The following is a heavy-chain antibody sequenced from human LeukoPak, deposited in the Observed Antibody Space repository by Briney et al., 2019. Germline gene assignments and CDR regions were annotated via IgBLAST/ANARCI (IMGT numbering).Heavy chain of an antibody. V-gene: IGHV4-59*01. CDR1: GGSISSYY. CDR2: IYNSGST. CDR3: ARDSGGPHSGFEI. D-gene: IGHD3-22*01. J-gene: IGHJ6*02. Sequence: TSETLSLTCTVSGGSISSYYWSWIRQPPGRGLEWIGYIYNSGSTNYNPSLKSRVTISVDTSKNQYSLKMSSVTAADTAVYYCARDSGGPHSGFEIWGQGTTVTVSS.